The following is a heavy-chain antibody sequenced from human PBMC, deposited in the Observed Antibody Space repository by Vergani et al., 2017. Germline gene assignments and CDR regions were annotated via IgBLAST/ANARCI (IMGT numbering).Heavy chain of an antibody. D-gene: IGHD3-10*01. J-gene: IGHJ4*02. CDR1: GASVNSYY. V-gene: IGHV4-59*02. Sequence: VKLQESGPGLVKPSETLSLICTVSGASVNSYYWSWIRQPPGKGLEWMGYVSFRGDTLYDPSVKGRMTISLNTSSNQFSLYLTSVTAADTAVYYCARSRIYYGAGSPDYWGQGTLVTVSS. CDR2: VSFRGDT. CDR3: ARSRIYYGAGSPDY.